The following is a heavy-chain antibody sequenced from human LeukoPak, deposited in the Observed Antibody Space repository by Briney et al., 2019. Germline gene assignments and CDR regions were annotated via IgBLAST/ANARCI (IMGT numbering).Heavy chain of an antibody. CDR1: GFTFSSYD. J-gene: IGHJ1*01. V-gene: IGHV3-21*01. CDR2: ISSSSSYI. Sequence: GGSLRLSCAASGFTFSSYDMHWVRRATGEGLEWVSSISSSSSYIYYAGSVKGRFTISRDNAKNSLYLQMNSLRAEDTAVYYCARDPPSFQHWGQGTLVTVSS. CDR3: ARDPPSFQH.